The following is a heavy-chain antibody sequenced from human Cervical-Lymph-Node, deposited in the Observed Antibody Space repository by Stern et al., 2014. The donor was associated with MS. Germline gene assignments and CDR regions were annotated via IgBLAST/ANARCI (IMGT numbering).Heavy chain of an antibody. J-gene: IGHJ2*01. D-gene: IGHD2-21*02. CDR3: ARDPSTTASDWFFDL. CDR2: ISDTGTT. CDR1: GGAVSDYY. V-gene: IGHV4-59*02. Sequence: VQLVQSGPGLVKPSETLSLTCTVSGGAVSDYYLPWIRQRPGKGLEWIGYISDTGTTNYNPSLHSRVTITLDTSQNQVSLRLRSVTAADTAVYYCARDPSTTASDWFFDLWGRGSLVTVSS.